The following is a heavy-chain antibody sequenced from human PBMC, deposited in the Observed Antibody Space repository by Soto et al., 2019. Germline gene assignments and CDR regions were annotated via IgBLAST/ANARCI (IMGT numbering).Heavy chain of an antibody. CDR3: ASLSGTYDYAMDV. V-gene: IGHV4-34*01. J-gene: IGHJ6*02. CDR2: INHSGVT. Sequence: QVQLQQWGAGLLKPSGTLSLTCAVYGGSFSGYYWSWIRQPPGKGLEWIGEINHSGVTNYKPPLKRRVTTSGDASKHQFCPQLKSVAAAQTALYYCASLSGTYDYAMDVGGQGPTVTVS. D-gene: IGHD6-19*01. CDR1: GGSFSGYY.